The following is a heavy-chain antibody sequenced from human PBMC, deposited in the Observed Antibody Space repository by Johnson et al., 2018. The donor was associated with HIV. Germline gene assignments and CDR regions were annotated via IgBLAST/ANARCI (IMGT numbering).Heavy chain of an antibody. Sequence: VQLVESGGGLVQPGGSLRLSCEVSGFSVSSNYMNWVRQAPGKGLEWVSVIYSGGRTFYADSVKGRFTISRDNSKNTLYIQMNSLRTEDTGVYYCARNRYYYDSSGYYPGAFDIWGQGTMVTVSS. J-gene: IGHJ3*02. V-gene: IGHV3-66*02. CDR3: ARNRYYYDSSGYYPGAFDI. CDR1: GFSVSSNY. D-gene: IGHD3-22*01. CDR2: IYSGGRT.